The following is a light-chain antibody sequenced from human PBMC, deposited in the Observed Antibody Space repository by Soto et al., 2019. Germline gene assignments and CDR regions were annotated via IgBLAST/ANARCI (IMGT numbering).Light chain of an antibody. CDR1: SSDVGTYDL. Sequence: QSALTQPASVSGSPGQSITISCTGSSSDVGTYDLVSWYQHHPGAAPKLMIYEATRRPSGISNRFSGSKSGNTASLTISGLQAEDEADYYCCSFAGSNSGVFGGGTKLTV. V-gene: IGLV2-23*01. CDR2: EAT. J-gene: IGLJ3*02. CDR3: CSFAGSNSGV.